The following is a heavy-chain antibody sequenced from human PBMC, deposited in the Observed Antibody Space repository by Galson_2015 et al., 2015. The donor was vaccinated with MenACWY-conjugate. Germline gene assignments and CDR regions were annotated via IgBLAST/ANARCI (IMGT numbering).Heavy chain of an antibody. CDR1: GYSFTSYW. J-gene: IGHJ1*01. CDR3: ASGSGWYLGDAEYFQH. Sequence: QSGAEVKKPGESLRISCKGSGYSFTSYWIGWVRQMPGKGLEWMGIIYPGDSDTRYSPSFQGQVTISADKSISTAYLQWSSLKASDTAMYYCASGSGWYLGDAEYFQHWGQGTLVTVSS. V-gene: IGHV5-51*01. D-gene: IGHD6-19*01. CDR2: IYPGDSDT.